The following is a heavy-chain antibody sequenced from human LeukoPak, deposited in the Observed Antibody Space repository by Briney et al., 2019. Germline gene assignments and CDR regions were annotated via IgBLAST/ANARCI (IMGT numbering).Heavy chain of an antibody. D-gene: IGHD2-15*01. CDR1: GFTFSSYT. CDR3: ARGAYCSGGSCYYFDY. V-gene: IGHV3-21*01. Sequence: GGSLRLSCAASGFTFSSYTMNWVRQAPGKGLEWVSSISSGSNYIYYADSLKGRFTISRDNARNSLYLQMNSLRAEDTAVYYCARGAYCSGGSCYYFDYWGQGTLVTVSS. CDR2: ISSGSNYI. J-gene: IGHJ4*02.